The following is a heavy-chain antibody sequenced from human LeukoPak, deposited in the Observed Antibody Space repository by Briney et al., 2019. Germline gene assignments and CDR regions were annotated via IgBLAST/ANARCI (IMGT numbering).Heavy chain of an antibody. Sequence: SETLSLTCAVYGGSLSGYYWSWIRQPPGEGLEWIGEINHSGSTNYNPSLKSRVTISVDTSKNQFSLKLSSVTAADTAVYYCVRGLRGHSSSSTLIDYWGQGTLVTVSS. CDR1: GGSLSGYY. CDR3: VRGLRGHSSSSTLIDY. D-gene: IGHD6-6*01. V-gene: IGHV4-34*01. J-gene: IGHJ4*02. CDR2: INHSGST.